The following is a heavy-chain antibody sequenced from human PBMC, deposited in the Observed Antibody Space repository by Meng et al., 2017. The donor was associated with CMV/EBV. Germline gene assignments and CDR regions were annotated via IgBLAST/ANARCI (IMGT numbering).Heavy chain of an antibody. J-gene: IGHJ5*02. CDR2: IYSGGSST. CDR3: AKGGSSWYDP. V-gene: IGHV3-23*03. CDR1: GFTFSSYA. D-gene: IGHD6-13*01. Sequence: GGSLRLSCAASGFTFSSYAMSWVRQAPRKGLEWVSVIYSGGSSTYYADSVKGRFTISRDNSKNTLYLQMNSLRAEDTAVYYCAKGGSSWYDPWGQGTLVTVSS.